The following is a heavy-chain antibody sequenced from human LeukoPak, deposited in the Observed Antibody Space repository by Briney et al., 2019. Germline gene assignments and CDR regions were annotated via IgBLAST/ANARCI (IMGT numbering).Heavy chain of an antibody. Sequence: SETLSLTCTVSGASISSNNYYWGWVRQPPGKGLEWIGNIYSSGNTYYNASLKSRVTIYIDTSKNQFSLNLSSVTAADTAVYYCARHVWGYCSSTSCYDSTIDYWGQGTLVTVSS. V-gene: IGHV4-39*01. CDR1: GASISSNNYY. CDR2: IYSSGNT. D-gene: IGHD2-2*01. CDR3: ARHVWGYCSSTSCYDSTIDY. J-gene: IGHJ4*02.